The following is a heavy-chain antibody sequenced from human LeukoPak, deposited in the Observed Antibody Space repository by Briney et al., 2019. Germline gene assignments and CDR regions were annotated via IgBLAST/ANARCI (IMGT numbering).Heavy chain of an antibody. D-gene: IGHD3-22*01. Sequence: SETLSLTCTVSGGSIRSSYYYWGWIRQPPGKGLEWIGNIYYSGSTYYNPSLKSRVTISVDTSKDQFSLKLSSVTAADTAVYYCARLGDSSAPNYWGQGTLVTVSS. CDR3: ARLGDSSAPNY. J-gene: IGHJ4*02. CDR1: GGSIRSSYYY. V-gene: IGHV4-39*01. CDR2: IYYSGST.